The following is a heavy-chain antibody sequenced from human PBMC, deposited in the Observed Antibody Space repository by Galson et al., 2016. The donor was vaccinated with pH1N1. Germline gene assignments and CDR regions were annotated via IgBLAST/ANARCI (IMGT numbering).Heavy chain of an antibody. V-gene: IGHV3-30*02. J-gene: IGHJ6*03. D-gene: IGHD2-15*01. CDR2: IRYDGNNK. Sequence: QAPGKGLEWVAFIRYDGNNKCYADSVKGRFTISRDNSKNTLYLQMNSLSAEDTAVYYCAKDEVTPGYYYMDVWGKGTTVTVSS. CDR3: AKDEVTPGYYYMDV.